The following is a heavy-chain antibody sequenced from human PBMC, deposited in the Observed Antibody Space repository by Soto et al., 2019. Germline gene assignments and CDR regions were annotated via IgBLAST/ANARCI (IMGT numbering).Heavy chain of an antibody. J-gene: IGHJ4*02. Sequence: QLQLVESGGGVVQPGRSLRLSCAASGFTFSNYALHWVRQAPGKGLEWVAFISNDGSSKLYADSVKGRFTISRDNSKNTLYLEMNSLRAEDTAIFYCTRAGGGYLDYWSQGTLVTVSS. CDR2: ISNDGSSK. CDR3: TRAGGGYLDY. D-gene: IGHD2-15*01. CDR1: GFTFSNYA. V-gene: IGHV3-30*04.